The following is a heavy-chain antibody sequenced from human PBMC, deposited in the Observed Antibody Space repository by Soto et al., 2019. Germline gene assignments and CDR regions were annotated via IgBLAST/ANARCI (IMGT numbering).Heavy chain of an antibody. CDR1: GGSITTGGSY. V-gene: IGHV4-31*03. D-gene: IGHD2-2*02. CDR2: IYHSGNT. J-gene: IGHJ4*02. CDR3: ARARFQVLYGKPYFDS. Sequence: PSETLSLTCTVCGGSITTGGSYWSWIRQHPGKGLEWIGNIYHSGNTYYNPSLKSRLTISVDTSKNHFSLMVDSVTAADTAVYYCARARFQVLYGKPYFDSWGQGTLVTVSS.